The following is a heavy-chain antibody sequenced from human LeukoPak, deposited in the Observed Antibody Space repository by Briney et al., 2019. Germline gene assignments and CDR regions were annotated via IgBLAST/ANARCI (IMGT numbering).Heavy chain of an antibody. CDR3: AVGNWAY. D-gene: IGHD1-1*01. V-gene: IGHV3-21*01. CDR1: GFTFSSYS. J-gene: IGHJ4*02. Sequence: PGGSLRLSCAASGFTFSSYSMNWVRQAPGKGLEWVPSISSSSSSCIYYADSVKGRFTISRDNAKNSLYPQMNSLRAEDTAVYYCAVGNWAYWGQGTLVTVSS. CDR2: ISSSSSSCI.